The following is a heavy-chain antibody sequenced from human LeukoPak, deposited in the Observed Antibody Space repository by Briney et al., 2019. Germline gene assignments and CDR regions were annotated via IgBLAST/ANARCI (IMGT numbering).Heavy chain of an antibody. CDR1: GFTFSSYA. CDR3: ATSRDGYNEPGDY. V-gene: IGHV3-9*01. CDR2: ISWNSGSI. Sequence: SLRLSCAASGFTFSSYAMSWVRQAPGKGLEWVSGISWNSGSIGYADSVKGRFTISRDNAKNSLYLQMNSLRAEDTALYYCATSRDGYNEPGDYWGQGTLVTVSS. D-gene: IGHD5-24*01. J-gene: IGHJ4*02.